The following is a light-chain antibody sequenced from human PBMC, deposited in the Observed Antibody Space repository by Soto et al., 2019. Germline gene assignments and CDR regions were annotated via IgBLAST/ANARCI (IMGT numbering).Light chain of an antibody. CDR2: GAS. CDR3: QQYNSFSIT. Sequence: DIQMTQSPSTLSASVGDRITITCRASQSISTWLAWYQQKPGKAPRLLIYGASSLKSGVPSRFSGSGSGTEFTLTISSLQPDDFATHYCQQYNSFSITFGQGTRLEIK. CDR1: QSISTW. J-gene: IGKJ5*01. V-gene: IGKV1-5*03.